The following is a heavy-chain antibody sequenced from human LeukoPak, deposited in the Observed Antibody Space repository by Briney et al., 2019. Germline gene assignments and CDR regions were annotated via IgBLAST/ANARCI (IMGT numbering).Heavy chain of an antibody. CDR1: GFTFSSYW. D-gene: IGHD6-13*01. V-gene: IGHV3-7*01. CDR2: INRDESEK. J-gene: IGHJ4*02. Sequence: PGGSLRLSCAASGFTFSSYWMSWVRQAPGKGLEWVANINRDESEKYYVDSVKGRFTISRDNAKNSLYLQMNSLRAEDTAVYYCARDKAHLAAAGFIDYWGQGTLVTVSS. CDR3: ARDKAHLAAAGFIDY.